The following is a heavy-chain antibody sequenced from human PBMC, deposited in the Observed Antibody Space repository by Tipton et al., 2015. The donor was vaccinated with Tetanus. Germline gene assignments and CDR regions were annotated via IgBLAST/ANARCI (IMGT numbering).Heavy chain of an antibody. Sequence: SGFTFSSYAMHWVRQAPGKGLEWVAVISYDGSNKYYADSVKGRFTISRDNSKNTLYLQMNSLRAEDTAVYYCARYCSGGSCPAGAFDIWGQGTMVTVSS. CDR1: GFTFSSYA. CDR3: ARYCSGGSCPAGAFDI. CDR2: ISYDGSNK. J-gene: IGHJ3*02. V-gene: IGHV3-30-3*01. D-gene: IGHD2-15*01.